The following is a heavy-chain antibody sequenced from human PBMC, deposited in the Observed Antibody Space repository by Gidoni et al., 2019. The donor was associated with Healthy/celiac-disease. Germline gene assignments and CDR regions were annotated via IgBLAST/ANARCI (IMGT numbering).Heavy chain of an antibody. CDR3: ASGNAIDYYGSGRPGDAFDI. V-gene: IGHV4-61*02. CDR1: GGSIRSGSSY. J-gene: IGHJ3*02. D-gene: IGHD3-10*01. Sequence: QVQLQESGPGLVKPSQTLPLPCTVYGGSIRSGSSYWSWIRQPAGKGLEWIGRIYTSGSTNYNPSLKSRVTISVDTSKNQFSLKLSSVTAADTAVYYCASGNAIDYYGSGRPGDAFDIWGQGTMVTVSS. CDR2: IYTSGST.